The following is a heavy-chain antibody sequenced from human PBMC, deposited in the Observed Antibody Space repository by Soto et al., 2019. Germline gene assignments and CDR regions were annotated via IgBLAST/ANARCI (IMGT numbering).Heavy chain of an antibody. CDR2: ISGGGGST. Sequence: GSLRLSCAVSGFIFSNYAMTWVRQAPGKGLEWVSAISGGGGSTYYADSVKGRFTISRDNSKNTLYLQINSLRAEDTAVYYCARGGNGHEVPHWGQGTLVTVSS. V-gene: IGHV3-23*01. D-gene: IGHD2-8*01. CDR1: GFIFSNYA. CDR3: ARGGNGHEVPH. J-gene: IGHJ4*02.